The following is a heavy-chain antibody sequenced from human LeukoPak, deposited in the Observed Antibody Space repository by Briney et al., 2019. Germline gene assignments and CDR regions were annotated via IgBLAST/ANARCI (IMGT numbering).Heavy chain of an antibody. CDR3: ARDRTDLRWFDP. Sequence: ASVKVSCKASGYTFTGYYMHWMRQAPGQGLEWMGWINPNSGGTIYAQKFQGRVTMTRDTSISTAYMELSSLRSDDTAIYYCARDRTDLRWFDPWGQGILVTVSS. J-gene: IGHJ5*02. V-gene: IGHV1-2*02. D-gene: IGHD4-17*01. CDR2: INPNSGGT. CDR1: GYTFTGYY.